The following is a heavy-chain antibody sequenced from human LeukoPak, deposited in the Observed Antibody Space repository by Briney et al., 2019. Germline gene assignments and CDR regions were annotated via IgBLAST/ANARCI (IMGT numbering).Heavy chain of an antibody. CDR1: GFTFSSYA. CDR3: ACSHCSGGSCYSGEYFQH. CDR2: ISYDGSNK. J-gene: IGHJ1*01. V-gene: IGHV3-30-3*01. Sequence: GSLRLSCAASGFTFSSYAMHWVRQAPGKGLEWVAVISYDGSNKYYADSVKGRFTISRVNSKNTLYLQMNSLRAEDTAVYYCACSHCSGGSCYSGEYFQHWGQGTLVTVSS. D-gene: IGHD2-15*01.